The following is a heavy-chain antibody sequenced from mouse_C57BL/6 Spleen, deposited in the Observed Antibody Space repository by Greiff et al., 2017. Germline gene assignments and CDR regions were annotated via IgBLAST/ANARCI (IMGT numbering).Heavy chain of an antibody. Sequence: QVQLQQSGPELVKPGASVKLSCKASGYTFTSYDINWVKQRPGQGLEWIGWIYPRDGSTKYNEKFKGKATLTVDTSSSTAYMELHSLTSEDAAVYFCARSPTGTGWYFDVWGTGTTVTVSS. CDR1: GYTFTSYD. J-gene: IGHJ1*03. V-gene: IGHV1-85*01. CDR3: ARSPTGTGWYFDV. D-gene: IGHD4-1*01. CDR2: IYPRDGST.